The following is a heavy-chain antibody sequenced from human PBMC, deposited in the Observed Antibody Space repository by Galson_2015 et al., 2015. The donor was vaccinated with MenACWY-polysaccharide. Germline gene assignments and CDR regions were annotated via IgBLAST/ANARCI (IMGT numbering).Heavy chain of an antibody. CDR3: ARVKSSPGQHPPAY. CDR1: GYTFTSYD. V-gene: IGHV1-8*01. J-gene: IGHJ4*02. CDR2: MNPNSGNI. Sequence: SVKVSCKASGYTFTSYDINWVRQATGQGLEWMGWMNPNSGNIGYAQKFQGRVTMTRNTSINTVYMELSSLRSEDTAMYFCARVKSSPGQHPPAYWGQGTPVTVSS. D-gene: IGHD6-13*01.